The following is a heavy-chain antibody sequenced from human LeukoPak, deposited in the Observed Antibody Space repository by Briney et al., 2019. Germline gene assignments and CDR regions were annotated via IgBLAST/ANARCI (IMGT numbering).Heavy chain of an antibody. CDR1: GYTFTSYD. Sequence: ASVKVSCKTSGYTFTSYDINWVRQATGQGLEWMGWMNPNSGHTGYAQKFQGRVTMTRNTSISTAYMELSSLRSEDTAVYYCARGRRYCTNGMCYSNYYYMDVWGKGTTVTVSS. V-gene: IGHV1-8*01. J-gene: IGHJ6*03. CDR2: MNPNSGHT. CDR3: ARGRRYCTNGMCYSNYYYMDV. D-gene: IGHD2-8*01.